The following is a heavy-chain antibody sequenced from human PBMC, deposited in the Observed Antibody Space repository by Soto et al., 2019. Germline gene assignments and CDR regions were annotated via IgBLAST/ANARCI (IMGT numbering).Heavy chain of an antibody. CDR2: ISSSSSYI. CDR3: ARDNSGDSYYYYGMDV. D-gene: IGHD7-27*01. CDR1: GFTFSSYS. Sequence: GGSLRLSCAASGFTFSSYSMNWVRQAPGKGLEWVSSISSSSSYIYYADSVKGRFTISRDNAKNSLYLQMNSLRAEDTAVYYCARDNSGDSYYYYGMDVWGQGTTVTVS. V-gene: IGHV3-21*01. J-gene: IGHJ6*02.